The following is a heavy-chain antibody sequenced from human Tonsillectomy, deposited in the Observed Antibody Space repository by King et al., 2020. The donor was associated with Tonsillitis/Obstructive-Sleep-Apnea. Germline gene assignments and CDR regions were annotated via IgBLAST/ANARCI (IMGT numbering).Heavy chain of an antibody. V-gene: IGHV4-59*01. D-gene: IGHD4-17*01. J-gene: IGHJ4*02. Sequence: VQLQESGPGLVKPSETLSLTCTVSGGSISSYYWSWIRQPPGKGLEWIGYIYYSGSTTYNPSLKSRVTISVDTSKNQFSLKLSSVTAADTAVYYCAKEAYGLASGYDYWGQGTLVTVSS. CDR1: GGSISSYY. CDR2: IYYSGST. CDR3: AKEAYGLASGYDY.